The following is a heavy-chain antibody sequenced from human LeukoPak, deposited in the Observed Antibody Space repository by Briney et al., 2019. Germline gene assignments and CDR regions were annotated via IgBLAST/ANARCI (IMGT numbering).Heavy chain of an antibody. CDR2: IKQDGSAK. J-gene: IGHJ4*02. Sequence: GGSLRLSCAASGFTFSTYWMTWVRQAPGKGLEWVANIKQDGSAKYYVDALRGRFSISRDNVKNSLFLQMNSLSAEDTAVYYCARCPYDSTGYYSVPSHLDYWGQGTLVTVSS. CDR1: GFTFSTYW. CDR3: ARCPYDSTGYYSVPSHLDY. V-gene: IGHV3-7*01. D-gene: IGHD3-22*01.